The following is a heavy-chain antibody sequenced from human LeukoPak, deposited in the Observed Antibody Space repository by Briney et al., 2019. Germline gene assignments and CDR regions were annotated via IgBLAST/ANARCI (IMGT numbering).Heavy chain of an antibody. CDR1: RFTFSDYG. V-gene: IGHV3-30*18. CDR3: AKDLSSGSLRYFDWLHGGYYFDY. CDR2: ISYDGSNK. D-gene: IGHD3-9*01. J-gene: IGHJ4*02. Sequence: PGGSLRLSCAASRFTFSDYGMHWVRQAPGKGQEWVAVISYDGSNKYYAESVKGRFTVSRENSKNTLYLQMNSLRAEDTAVYYCAKDLSSGSLRYFDWLHGGYYFDYWGQGTLVTVSS.